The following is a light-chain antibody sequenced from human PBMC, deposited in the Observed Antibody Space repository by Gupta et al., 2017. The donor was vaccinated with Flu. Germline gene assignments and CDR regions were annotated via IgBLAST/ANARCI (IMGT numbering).Light chain of an antibody. Sequence: QSVLTQPPSASGTPGQRVTNSCSGTSSNIGINTVNWYQQLPGTAPKLLIYSNNQRPSGVPDRFSGSKSGTSASLAISGLQSEDEADYYCAAWDDSLNGWVFGGGTKLTVL. J-gene: IGLJ3*02. V-gene: IGLV1-44*01. CDR3: AAWDDSLNGWV. CDR1: SSNIGINT. CDR2: SNN.